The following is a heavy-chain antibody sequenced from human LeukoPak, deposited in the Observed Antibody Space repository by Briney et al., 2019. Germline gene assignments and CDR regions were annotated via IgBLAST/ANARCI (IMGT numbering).Heavy chain of an antibody. Sequence: GGPLRLSCAASGFTFSRSSMSWVRQAPGKGPEWVSSITGSGTYIYYADSVKGRFTISRDNIQRSVYPQMNSLRAEDTAVYYCAREYYYDTDAGNYWGPGTLVTVSS. V-gene: IGHV3-21*01. D-gene: IGHD3-22*01. CDR3: AREYYYDTDAGNY. CDR1: GFTFSRSS. CDR2: ITGSGTYI. J-gene: IGHJ4*02.